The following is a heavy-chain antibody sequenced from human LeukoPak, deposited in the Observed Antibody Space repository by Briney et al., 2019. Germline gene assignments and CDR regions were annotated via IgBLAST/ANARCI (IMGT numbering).Heavy chain of an antibody. CDR2: IYHSGST. CDR3: ARSVVGATIDY. V-gene: IGHV4-30-2*01. J-gene: IGHJ4*02. D-gene: IGHD1-26*01. Sequence: SETLSLTCTVSGGSISSGGYYWSWIRQPPGKGLEWIGYIYHSGSTYYNPSLKSRVTISVDRSKNQFSLKLSSVTAADTAVYYCARSVVGATIDYWGQGTLVTVSS. CDR1: GGSISSGGYY.